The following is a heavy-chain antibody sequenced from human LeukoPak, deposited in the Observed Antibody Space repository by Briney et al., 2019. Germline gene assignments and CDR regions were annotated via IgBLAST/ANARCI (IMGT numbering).Heavy chain of an antibody. J-gene: IGHJ6*02. CDR2: IYYTGST. Sequence: SETLSLTCTVSGGSISSDYWSWVRQPPGKGLEWIGYIYYTGSTTYNPSLKSRLTISLDTSKNQFSLKLTSVTAADTAVYYCARHIAVGEDVWGQGTTVTVFS. D-gene: IGHD6-19*01. CDR3: ARHIAVGEDV. V-gene: IGHV4-59*01. CDR1: GGSISSDY.